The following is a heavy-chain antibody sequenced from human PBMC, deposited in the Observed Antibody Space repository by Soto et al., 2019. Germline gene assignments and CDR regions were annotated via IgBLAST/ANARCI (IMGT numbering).Heavy chain of an antibody. V-gene: IGHV1-8*01. Sequence: QVPLVQSGAEVKRPGASVKVSCTASGYTFTTYDINWVRQATGQGLEWMGWVNTNSGYTGYTQKFQGRVTMTRDTSISTAYMELSGLTSEDTAVYYCVRDYYDSTGSTGAYDIWGQGTMVTVSS. CDR2: VNTNSGYT. J-gene: IGHJ3*02. CDR3: VRDYYDSTGSTGAYDI. CDR1: GYTFTTYD. D-gene: IGHD3-22*01.